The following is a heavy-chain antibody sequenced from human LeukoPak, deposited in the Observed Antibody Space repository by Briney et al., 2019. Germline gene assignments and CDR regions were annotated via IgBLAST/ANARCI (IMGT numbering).Heavy chain of an antibody. D-gene: IGHD4-17*01. CDR3: AKDQAVTTCYFDY. J-gene: IGHJ4*02. Sequence: PGRSLRLSRAASGFTFSSYGMHWVRQAPGKGLEWVAVISYDGSNKYYADSVKGRFTISRDNSKNTLYLQMNSLRAEDTAVYYCAKDQAVTTCYFDYWGQGTLVTVSS. CDR1: GFTFSSYG. V-gene: IGHV3-30*18. CDR2: ISYDGSNK.